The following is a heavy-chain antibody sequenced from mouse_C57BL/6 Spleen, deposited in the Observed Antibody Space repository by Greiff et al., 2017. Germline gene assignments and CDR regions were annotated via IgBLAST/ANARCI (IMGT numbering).Heavy chain of an antibody. D-gene: IGHD1-1*01. CDR2: IYPGGGCT. Sequence: QVQLQQSGAELVRPGTSVKMSCKASGYTFTNYWIGWAKQRPGHGLEWIGDIYPGGGCTNYNEKFKGKATLTADKSSSTAYMQVSSLTYEDSAIYCGASYGSSCPFDYWGQGTTLTVSS. CDR1: GYTFTNYW. J-gene: IGHJ2*01. CDR3: ASYGSSCPFDY. V-gene: IGHV1-63*01.